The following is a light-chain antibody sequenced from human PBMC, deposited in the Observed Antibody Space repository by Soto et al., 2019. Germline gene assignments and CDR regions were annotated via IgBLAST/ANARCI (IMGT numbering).Light chain of an antibody. Sequence: DIVMTQSPDSLAVSLGERATINCKSSQNILYNSISKNYLAWYQQKPGQPPKLLIYWASTRESGVPYRFSGSVSGTDFTLTISSLQAEDVAVYYCQQYYSTPPTFGQGTKVEIK. CDR3: QQYYSTPPT. CDR2: WAS. J-gene: IGKJ1*01. V-gene: IGKV4-1*01. CDR1: QNILYNSISKNY.